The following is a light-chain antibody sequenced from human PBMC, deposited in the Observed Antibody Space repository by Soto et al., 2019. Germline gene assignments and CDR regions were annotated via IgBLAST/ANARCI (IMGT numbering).Light chain of an antibody. CDR2: EVS. V-gene: IGLV2-14*01. CDR3: SSYTISSTLGV. Sequence: QPVLTQPASVSGSPGQSITNSCTGTSSDGGGYNYVSWYQQHPGNPPKLMISEVSNRPSGISNRFSGSKSANTAFLAISGLQAEDEADYYCSSYTISSTLGVFGTGTKLTVL. J-gene: IGLJ1*01. CDR1: SSDGGGYNY.